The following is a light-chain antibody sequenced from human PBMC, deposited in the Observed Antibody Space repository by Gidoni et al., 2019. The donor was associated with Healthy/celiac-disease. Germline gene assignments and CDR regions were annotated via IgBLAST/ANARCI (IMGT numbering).Light chain of an antibody. CDR1: QSVSSSY. J-gene: IGKJ1*01. Sequence: EIVLTQSPGTLSLSPGARATLSCRGSQSVSSSYLAWYQQKPGEDPRLLIYGASSRANGIPDRFSGSGSGTDYTLTISRLEPEDVAVYYCQQYGSSPPCTFGQGTKVEIK. CDR3: QQYGSSPPCT. CDR2: GAS. V-gene: IGKV3-20*01.